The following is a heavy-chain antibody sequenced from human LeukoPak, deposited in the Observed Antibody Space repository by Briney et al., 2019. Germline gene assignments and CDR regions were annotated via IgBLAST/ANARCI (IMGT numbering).Heavy chain of an antibody. Sequence: LGGSLRLSCTASGFTFGDYAMSWVRQAPGKGLEWVGFIRSKAYGGTTEYAASVKGRFTISRDDSKSIAYLQMNSLKTEDTAVYYCTRDRTSFWPYLGTYFDYWGQGTLVTVSS. CDR3: TRDRTSFWPYLGTYFDY. D-gene: IGHD3-3*01. J-gene: IGHJ4*02. CDR1: GFTFGDYA. CDR2: IRSKAYGGTT. V-gene: IGHV3-49*04.